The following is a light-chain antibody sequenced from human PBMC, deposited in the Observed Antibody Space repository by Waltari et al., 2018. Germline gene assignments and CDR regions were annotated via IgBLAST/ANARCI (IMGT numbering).Light chain of an antibody. CDR2: EGN. J-gene: IGLJ2*01. V-gene: IGLV2-23*03. Sequence: HSALTQAASVSGSPGQSITISCTGFSSDVASSNLVSWYQQHPGKVPKLLLYEGNKRPSGVSNRFSGSKSGDTASLTISGLQAEDEADYYCCSYVTSRTFVFGGGTKLTVL. CDR1: SSDVASSNL. CDR3: CSYVTSRTFV.